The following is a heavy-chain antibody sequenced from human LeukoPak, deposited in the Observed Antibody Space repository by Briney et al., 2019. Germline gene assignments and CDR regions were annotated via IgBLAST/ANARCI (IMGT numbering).Heavy chain of an antibody. CDR3: ARVRASGYDY. D-gene: IGHD3-3*01. J-gene: IGHJ4*02. CDR1: GDSISNYY. CDR2: FHSSGST. Sequence: SETLSLTCSVSGDSISNYYWNWIRQPPGKGLEWIGYFHSSGSTNYNPSLKSRVTISVDTSKSQFSLKLTSVTAADTAVYYCARVRASGYDYWGQGTLVTVSS. V-gene: IGHV4-59*01.